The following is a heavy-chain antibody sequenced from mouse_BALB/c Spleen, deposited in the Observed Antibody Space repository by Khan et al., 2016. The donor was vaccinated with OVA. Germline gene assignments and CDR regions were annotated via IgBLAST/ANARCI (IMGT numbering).Heavy chain of an antibody. CDR2: INPDNGDT. CDR1: GYSFTGYF. Sequence: VQLQQSGPELVKPGASVKISCKASGYSFTGYFMNWVMQSHGKSLEWIGRINPDNGDTFYNQKFKGKATLTVDKSSSTAHMELRSLTSEDSAVXYCARHGKFYYSAMDYWGQGTSVTVSS. V-gene: IGHV1-20*01. CDR3: ARHGKFYYSAMDY. J-gene: IGHJ4*01. D-gene: IGHD4-1*01.